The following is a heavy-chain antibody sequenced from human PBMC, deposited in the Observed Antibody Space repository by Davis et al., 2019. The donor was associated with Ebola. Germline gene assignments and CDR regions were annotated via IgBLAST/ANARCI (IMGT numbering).Heavy chain of an antibody. Sequence: GGSLRLSCAASGITFSSDAMDWVRQAPGKGLEWVAAISKDGRNEYYADSVKGRFTISRDNSKNTLYLQMNSLRAEDTAVYYCARAGIYDFVYYGLSGACDYWGQGTLVTVSS. J-gene: IGHJ4*02. CDR2: ISKDGRNE. CDR3: ARAGIYDFVYYGLSGACDY. D-gene: IGHD3-10*01. V-gene: IGHV3-30*04. CDR1: GITFSSDA.